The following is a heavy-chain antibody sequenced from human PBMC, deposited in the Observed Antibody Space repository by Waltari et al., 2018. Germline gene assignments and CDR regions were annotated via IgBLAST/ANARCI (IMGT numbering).Heavy chain of an antibody. CDR2: IYTSGST. V-gene: IGHV4-4*07. CDR3: ARDGLGAEDYYYMDV. Sequence: QVQLQESGPGLVKPSETLSLTCTVSGGSISGYYWSWIRQPAGKGLEWIGRIYTSGSTNYNPSLKSRVTMSVDTSKNQFSLKLSSVTAADTAVYYCARDGLGAEDYYYMDVWGKGTTVTVSS. J-gene: IGHJ6*03. CDR1: GGSISGYY. D-gene: IGHD3-16*01.